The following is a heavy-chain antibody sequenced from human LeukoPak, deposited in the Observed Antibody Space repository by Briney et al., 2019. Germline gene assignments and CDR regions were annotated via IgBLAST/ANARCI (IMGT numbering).Heavy chain of an antibody. CDR1: GGSISSGDYY. D-gene: IGHD1-20*01. CDR2: IYYSGST. CDR3: ARALTGTAFDY. V-gene: IGHV4-61*08. J-gene: IGHJ4*02. Sequence: PSETLSLTCTVSGGSISSGDYYWSWIRQPPGKGLEWIGYIYYSGSTNYNPSLKSRVTISVDTSKNQFSLKLSSVTAADTAVHYCARALTGTAFDYWGQGTLVTVSS.